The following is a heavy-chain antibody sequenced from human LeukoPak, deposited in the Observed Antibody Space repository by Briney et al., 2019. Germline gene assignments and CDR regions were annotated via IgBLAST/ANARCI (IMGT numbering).Heavy chain of an antibody. Sequence: GASVKVSCKASGYTFSGYYIHWVRQAPGQGLEWMGWISAYNGNTNYAQKLQGRVTMTTDTSTSTAYMELRSLRSDDTAVYYCARDRSSAKPYYFDYWGQGTLVTVSS. CDR3: ARDRSSAKPYYFDY. CDR2: ISAYNGNT. V-gene: IGHV1-18*04. CDR1: GYTFSGYY. J-gene: IGHJ4*02. D-gene: IGHD3-10*01.